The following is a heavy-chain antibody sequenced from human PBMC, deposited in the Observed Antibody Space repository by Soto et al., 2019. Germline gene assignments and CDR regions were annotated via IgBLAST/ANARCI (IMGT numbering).Heavy chain of an antibody. CDR1: GGSISSGDYY. CDR2: IYYSGST. CDR3: ATPDYGGPGYYYYGMDA. D-gene: IGHD4-17*01. J-gene: IGHJ6*02. V-gene: IGHV4-30-4*01. Sequence: PSETLSLTCTVSGGSISSGDYYWSWIRQPPGKGLEWIGYIYYSGSTYYNPSLKSRVTISVDTSKNQFSLKLSSVTAADTAVYYCATPDYGGPGYYYYGMDAWGQGTTVTVSS.